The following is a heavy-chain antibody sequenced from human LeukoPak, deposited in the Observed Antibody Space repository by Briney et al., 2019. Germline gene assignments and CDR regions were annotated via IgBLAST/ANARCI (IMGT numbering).Heavy chain of an antibody. D-gene: IGHD6-13*01. Sequence: PGGSLRLSCAASGFTFSSYAMSWVRQAPGKGLEWVSVITGGSPSTYYADSVKGRFIISRDNSKNTLYLQMNSLRGEDTAVYYCVARYISSPDYWGQGTLATVSS. CDR2: ITGGSPST. CDR1: GFTFSSYA. V-gene: IGHV3-23*01. J-gene: IGHJ4*02. CDR3: VARYISSPDY.